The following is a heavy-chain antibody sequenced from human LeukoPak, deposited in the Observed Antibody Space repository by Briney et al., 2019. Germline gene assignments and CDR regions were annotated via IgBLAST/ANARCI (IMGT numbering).Heavy chain of an antibody. CDR2: IISSSITI. V-gene: IGHV3-48*01. CDR1: GFTFSSYS. D-gene: IGHD3-22*01. CDR3: ARDRHKYNYDSGGYPPY. Sequence: TGGSLRLSCAASGFTFSSYSMLWVRQAPGKGLEWLSYIISSSITIYYADSVKGRFTISRDNAKNSLYLQMNTLRAEDTAVYYCARDRHKYNYDSGGYPPYWGQGNLVTVSS. J-gene: IGHJ4*02.